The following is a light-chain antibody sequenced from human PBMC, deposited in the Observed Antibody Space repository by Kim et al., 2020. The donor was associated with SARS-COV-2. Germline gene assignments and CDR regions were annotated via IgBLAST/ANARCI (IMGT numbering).Light chain of an antibody. J-gene: IGLJ2*01. CDR1: SSDVGSYNR. Sequence: GQCVTISCTGTSSDVGSYNRVSWYQQPPGTAPKLMIYEVSNRPSGVPDRFSGSKSGNTASLTISGLQAEDEADYYCSSYTSSSTLVFGGGTQLTVL. CDR2: EVS. V-gene: IGLV2-18*02. CDR3: SSYTSSSTLV.